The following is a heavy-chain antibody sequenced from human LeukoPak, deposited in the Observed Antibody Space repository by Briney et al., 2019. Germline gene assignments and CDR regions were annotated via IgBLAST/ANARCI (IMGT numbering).Heavy chain of an antibody. V-gene: IGHV3-74*01. CDR1: GFTFSNYW. CDR2: IKTDGSGA. D-gene: IGHD3-10*01. Sequence: GGSLRLACAASGFTFSNYWMHWVRQAPGKGLVWVSRIKTDGSGAGYADSVKGRFTISRDNAKNTLFLQMNSLRAEDTAVYYCTRDLVYGSGSSDYWGQGTLVTVSS. CDR3: TRDLVYGSGSSDY. J-gene: IGHJ4*02.